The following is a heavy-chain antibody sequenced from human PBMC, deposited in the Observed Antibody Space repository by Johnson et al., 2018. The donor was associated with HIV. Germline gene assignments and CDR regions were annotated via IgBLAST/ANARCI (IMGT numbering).Heavy chain of an antibody. CDR3: AKVSWEARLCDPFDI. CDR2: ISYDGNNK. J-gene: IGHJ3*02. CDR1: GFTFSSFG. V-gene: IGHV3-30*18. D-gene: IGHD1-26*01. Sequence: QVQLVESGGGVVRPGGSLRLSCAASGFTFSSFGMHWVRQDPGKGLEWVALISYDGNNKYYAASVKGRFTISRENSKNTLYLQMNSLRAEDTAVYYCAKVSWEARLCDPFDIWGQGTMVTVSS.